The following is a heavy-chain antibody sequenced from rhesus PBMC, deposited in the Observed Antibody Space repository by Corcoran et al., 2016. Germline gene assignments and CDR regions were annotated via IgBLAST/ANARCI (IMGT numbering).Heavy chain of an antibody. D-gene: IGHD2-21*01. CDR2: IYCSSTST. Sequence: QVQLQESGPGVVKPSETLSLTCAVSGGSISDSYRWSWIRQPPGKGLEWIGSIYCSSTSTNYNPSLKSRVTISKDTSQNQFSLKLSSVTAADTAVYYCARACTGSGCYSYVGFDYWGQGVLVTVSS. V-gene: IGHV4S10*01. J-gene: IGHJ4*01. CDR3: ARACTGSGCYSYVGFDY. CDR1: GGSISDSYR.